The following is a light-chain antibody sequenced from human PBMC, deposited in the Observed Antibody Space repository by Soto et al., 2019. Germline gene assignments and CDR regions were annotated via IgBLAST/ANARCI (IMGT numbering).Light chain of an antibody. J-gene: IGKJ5*01. Sequence: EIVLTQSPGTLSLSPGERATLSCRASQSVSSSYLAWCQQKPGQAPRLLIYGASSRATGIPDRFSGSGSATDFTLTISRLEPEDFAVYYCQQYSSSPITFGQGTRLEI. CDR1: QSVSSSY. CDR2: GAS. CDR3: QQYSSSPIT. V-gene: IGKV3-20*01.